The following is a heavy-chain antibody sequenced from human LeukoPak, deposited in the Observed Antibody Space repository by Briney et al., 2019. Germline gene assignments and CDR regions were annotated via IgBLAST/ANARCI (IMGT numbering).Heavy chain of an antibody. CDR1: GGTFSSYA. J-gene: IGHJ4*02. CDR2: IIPIFGTA. D-gene: IGHD2-2*01. V-gene: IGHV1-69*01. CDR3: ASLLGYCSSTSCSEHY. Sequence: SVKVSCKASGGTFSSYAISWVRQAPGQGLEWMGGIIPIFGTANYAQKFQGRVTITADESTSTAYMELSSLRSEDTDVYYCASLLGYCSSTSCSEHYWGQGTLVTVSS.